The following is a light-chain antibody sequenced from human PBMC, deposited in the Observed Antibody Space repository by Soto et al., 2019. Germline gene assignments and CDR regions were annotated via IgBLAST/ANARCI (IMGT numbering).Light chain of an antibody. J-gene: IGKJ2*01. Sequence: DIQMTQSPSTLSASVGDRVTITCRASQSISNWLAWYQQKPGKTPNLLFYKASSLESGVPSRFSGSGSGTEFTLTISSLQPDDFATYYCQQYNSYSPYTFGQGTKVDIK. CDR3: QQYNSYSPYT. CDR2: KAS. CDR1: QSISNW. V-gene: IGKV1-5*03.